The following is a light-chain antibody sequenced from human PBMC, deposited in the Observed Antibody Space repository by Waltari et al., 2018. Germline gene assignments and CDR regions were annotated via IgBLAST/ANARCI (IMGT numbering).Light chain of an antibody. Sequence: QSVLTHPPSVSVAPGQRVTISCTGISSNLGAPYYVPCYQQLPGKTPKLLIYAKNNRPSGVHDRFSGSKSGTSASLAITGLQAEDEGDYFCQSYDLSLSGRVFGGGTKLTVL. V-gene: IGLV1-40*01. CDR2: AKN. J-gene: IGLJ3*02. CDR1: SSNLGAPYY. CDR3: QSYDLSLSGRV.